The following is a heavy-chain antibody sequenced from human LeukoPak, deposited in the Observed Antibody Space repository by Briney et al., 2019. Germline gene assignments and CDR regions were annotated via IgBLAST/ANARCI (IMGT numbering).Heavy chain of an antibody. CDR3: ARHIYGMDV. CDR1: GYTFTSYD. CDR2: KNPNSGNT. Sequence: ASVKVSCKASGYTFTSYDINWVRQATGQGLEWMGWKNPNSGNTGNAQKFQGRVTMTKNTSISTAYMELSSLRSEDTAVYYCARHIYGMDVWGQGTTVTVSS. V-gene: IGHV1-8*01. J-gene: IGHJ6*02.